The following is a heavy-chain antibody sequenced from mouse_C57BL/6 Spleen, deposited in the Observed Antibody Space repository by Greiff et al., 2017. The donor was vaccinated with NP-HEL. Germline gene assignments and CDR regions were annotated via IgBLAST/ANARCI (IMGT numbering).Heavy chain of an antibody. CDR3: TLGGWNYIFFAY. Sequence: QVQLKESGAELVRPGASVTLSCKASGYTFTDYEMHWVKQTPVHGLEWIGAIDPETGGTAYNQKFKGKAILTADKSSSTAYMELRSLTSEDSAVYYCTLGGWNYIFFAYWGQGTLVTVSA. J-gene: IGHJ3*01. CDR1: GYTFTDYE. V-gene: IGHV1-15*01. D-gene: IGHD2-12*01. CDR2: IDPETGGT.